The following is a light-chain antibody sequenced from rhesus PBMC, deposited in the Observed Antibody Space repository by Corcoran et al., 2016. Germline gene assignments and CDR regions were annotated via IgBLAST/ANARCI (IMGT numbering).Light chain of an antibody. CDR1: SSDIGGYNY. V-gene: IGLV2-32*01. CDR2: EVS. CDR3: CSYAGSYTFI. Sequence: AALTQPRSVSGSPGQSVTISCTGTSSDIGGYNYVSWYQHHPGTAPKLMIYEVSKRPSGVSDRFSGSKSGNTASLTISGLQAEDEADYYCCSYAGSYTFIFGAGTRLTVL. J-gene: IGLJ1*01.